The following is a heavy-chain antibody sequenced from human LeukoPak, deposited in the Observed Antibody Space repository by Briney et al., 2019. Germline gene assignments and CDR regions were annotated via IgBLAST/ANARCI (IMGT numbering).Heavy chain of an antibody. V-gene: IGHV3-48*03. Sequence: QPGGSLRLSCAASGSTFSSYEMNWVRQAPGKGLEWVSYISSSGSTIYYADSAKGRFTISRDNAKNSLYLQMNSLRAEDTAVYYCASPDYGYAFDIWGQGTMVTVSS. CDR2: ISSSGSTI. CDR3: ASPDYGYAFDI. CDR1: GSTFSSYE. J-gene: IGHJ3*02. D-gene: IGHD4-17*01.